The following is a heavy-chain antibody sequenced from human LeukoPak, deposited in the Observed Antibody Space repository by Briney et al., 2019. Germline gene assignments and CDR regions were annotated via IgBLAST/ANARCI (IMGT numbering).Heavy chain of an antibody. J-gene: IGHJ3*02. CDR3: ARRDYGRGDAFDI. Sequence: PSETLSLTCTVSGGSISSGSYYWGWIRQPPGKGLEWIGSIYYTGNSYCSPSLKSRVTISVDASKHQFSLNLRSVTAADTAVYYCARRDYGRGDAFDIWGQGTMVTVSS. V-gene: IGHV4-39*01. CDR1: GGSISSGSYY. D-gene: IGHD4-17*01. CDR2: IYYTGNS.